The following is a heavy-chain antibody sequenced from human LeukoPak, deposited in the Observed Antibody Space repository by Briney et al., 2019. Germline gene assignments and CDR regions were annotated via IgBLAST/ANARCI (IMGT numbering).Heavy chain of an antibody. CDR2: MNPNSGNT. CDR1: GGTFSSYA. Sequence: ASVKVSCKASGGTFSSYAISWVRQATGQGLEWMGWMNPNSGNTGYAQKFQGRVTMTRNTSISTAYMELSSLRSEDTAVYYCARGLRTSGSPPDYWGQGTLVTVSS. J-gene: IGHJ4*02. V-gene: IGHV1-8*02. CDR3: ARGLRTSGSPPDY. D-gene: IGHD1-26*01.